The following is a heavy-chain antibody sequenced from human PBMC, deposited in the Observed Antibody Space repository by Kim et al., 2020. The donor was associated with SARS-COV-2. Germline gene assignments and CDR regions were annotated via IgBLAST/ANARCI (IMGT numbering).Heavy chain of an antibody. J-gene: IGHJ4*02. Sequence: SETLSLTCTVSGGSISSSSYYWGWIRQPPGKGLEWIGSIYYSGSTYYNPSLKSRVTISVDTSKNQFSLKLSSVTAADTAVYCCARLEDDSSGGDYWGQGTLVTVSS. D-gene: IGHD3-22*01. V-gene: IGHV4-39*01. CDR2: IYYSGST. CDR3: ARLEDDSSGGDY. CDR1: GGSISSSSYY.